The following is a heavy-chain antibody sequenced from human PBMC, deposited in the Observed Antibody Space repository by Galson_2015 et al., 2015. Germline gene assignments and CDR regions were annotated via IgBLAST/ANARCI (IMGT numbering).Heavy chain of an antibody. CDR2: ISAYSGNT. D-gene: IGHD3-22*01. V-gene: IGHV1-18*01. J-gene: IGHJ4*02. CDR1: GYTFTSYG. CDR3: ARDAHYYDSTNWGH. Sequence: SVKVSCKASGYTFTSYGISWVRQAPGQGLEWMGWISAYSGNTNYAQKLQGRVTMTTDTSTSTAYMELRSLRSDDTAVYYCARDAHYYDSTNWGHWGQGTLVTVSS.